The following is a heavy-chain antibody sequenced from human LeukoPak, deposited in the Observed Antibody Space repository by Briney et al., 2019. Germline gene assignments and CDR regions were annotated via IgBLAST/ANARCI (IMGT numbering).Heavy chain of an antibody. CDR3: AKETLVVAALDY. CDR2: ISYDGSNK. J-gene: IGHJ4*02. Sequence: GGSLRLSCAASGFTFSSYGMHWVRQAPGKGLEWVAVISYDGSNKNYADSVKGRFTISRDNSKNTLYLQMNSLRAEDTAVYYCAKETLVVAALDYWGQGTLVTVSS. D-gene: IGHD2-15*01. CDR1: GFTFSSYG. V-gene: IGHV3-30*18.